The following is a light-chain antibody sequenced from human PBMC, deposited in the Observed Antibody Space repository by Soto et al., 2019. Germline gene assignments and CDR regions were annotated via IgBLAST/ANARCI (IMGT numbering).Light chain of an antibody. CDR3: QRYYSYWT. CDR2: DAS. Sequence: DIQMTQSPSTLSASVGDRVTITCRASQTISNWLAWYKQKPGKAPKLLIYDASSLEGGVPSRFSGSGSGTEFTLTLSSLQPDDFATYYCQRYYSYWTFGQGTKVEIK. CDR1: QTISNW. V-gene: IGKV1-5*01. J-gene: IGKJ1*01.